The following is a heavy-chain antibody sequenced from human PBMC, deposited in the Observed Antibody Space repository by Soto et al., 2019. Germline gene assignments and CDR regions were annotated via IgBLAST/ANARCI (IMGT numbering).Heavy chain of an antibody. CDR1: GFTLSSYS. D-gene: IGHD3-22*01. V-gene: IGHV3-23*01. Sequence: GGSLRLSCAASGFTLSSYSLKWGPPAPGEGLEWVSAISGSGGSTYYADSVKGRFTISRDNSKNTLYLQMNSLRAEDTAVYYCAKDLTGDSSGYAYYFDYWGQGTLVTVSS. J-gene: IGHJ4*02. CDR3: AKDLTGDSSGYAYYFDY. CDR2: ISGSGGST.